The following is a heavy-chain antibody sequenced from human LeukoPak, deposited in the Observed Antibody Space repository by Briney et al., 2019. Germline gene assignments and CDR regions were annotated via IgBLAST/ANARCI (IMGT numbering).Heavy chain of an antibody. CDR2: IRYDGSNK. CDR3: AKPRSLNIVGGAVDY. V-gene: IGHV3-30*02. Sequence: PGGSLRLSCAASGFTFSRYGMHWVRQAPGKGLEWVAFIRYDGSNKYYADSVKGRFTFSRDNSKNTLYLQMNSLRAEDTAVYYCAKPRSLNIVGGAVDYWGPRTLVTVSS. CDR1: GFTFSRYG. D-gene: IGHD1-26*01. J-gene: IGHJ4*02.